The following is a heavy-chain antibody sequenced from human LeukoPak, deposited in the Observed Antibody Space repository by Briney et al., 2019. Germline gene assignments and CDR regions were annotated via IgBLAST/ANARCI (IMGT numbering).Heavy chain of an antibody. V-gene: IGHV3-21*01. D-gene: IGHD4-17*01. J-gene: IGHJ4*02. CDR3: ARGDGAPDY. Sequence: GGSLRLSCAASGFTFSDYSMNWVRQAPGKGLEWVSSISSGSYYIHYADSVKGRFTISRDNAKNSLYLQMNSLGAEDTAVYYCARGDGAPDYWGQGTLVTVSS. CDR1: GFTFSDYS. CDR2: ISSGSYYI.